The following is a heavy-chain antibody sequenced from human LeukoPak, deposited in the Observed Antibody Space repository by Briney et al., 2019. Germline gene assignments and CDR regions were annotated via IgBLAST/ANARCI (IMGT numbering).Heavy chain of an antibody. Sequence: AAVKVSCTASGYTFTGYYMHWVRPAPGKGRVWMGCINPNSGGTNYAQKFQGRVRMTRDTSISTAYMELSRLRSDETAVYYCARDLKSGYYYAGWFDPWGQGTLVTVSS. J-gene: IGHJ5*02. CDR2: INPNSGGT. D-gene: IGHD3-22*01. CDR3: ARDLKSGYYYAGWFDP. CDR1: GYTFTGYY. V-gene: IGHV1-2*02.